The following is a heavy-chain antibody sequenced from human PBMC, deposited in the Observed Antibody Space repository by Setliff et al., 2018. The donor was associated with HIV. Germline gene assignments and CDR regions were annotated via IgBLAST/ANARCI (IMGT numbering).Heavy chain of an antibody. J-gene: IGHJ4*02. V-gene: IGHV4-59*01. D-gene: IGHD3-10*01. Sequence: SETLSLICTVSGGSISSYYWSWIRQPPGKGLEWIGYIYYSGSTNYNPSLKSRVTISVDTSKNQFSLKLSSVTAADTAVYYCARGAELLWFGELHNIPYFDYWGQGTLVTVSS. CDR1: GGSISSYY. CDR2: IYYSGST. CDR3: ARGAELLWFGELHNIPYFDY.